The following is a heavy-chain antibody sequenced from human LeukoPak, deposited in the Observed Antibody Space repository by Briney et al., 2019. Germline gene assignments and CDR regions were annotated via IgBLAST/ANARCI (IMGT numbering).Heavy chain of an antibody. Sequence: PSETLSLTCTVSVGSLSSYYWSCIRQPPGTGLEWVGCIYYSGSTNYNPSLSSRVTISVATSKNQFSLKLSSVTAADTAVYYCARHPIKQLAYMDVWGKGTTVTVSS. CDR3: ARHPIKQLAYMDV. D-gene: IGHD6-6*01. V-gene: IGHV4-59*08. J-gene: IGHJ6*03. CDR2: IYYSGST. CDR1: VGSLSSYY.